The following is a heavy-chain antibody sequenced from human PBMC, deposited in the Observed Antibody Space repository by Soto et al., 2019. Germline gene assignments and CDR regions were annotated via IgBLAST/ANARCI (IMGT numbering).Heavy chain of an antibody. Sequence: ITLKESGPTLVKPTQTLTLTCTFSGFSLNTGGVGVGWVRQPRGKAMEWLALIYWDDDERYRPSLRSRLNITKATINEQVVLTMTNTDPEDTATYSCVRNWRYYGGDYYYGMDAWGQGTTVTVSS. D-gene: IGHD3-10*01. J-gene: IGHJ6*02. CDR2: IYWDDDE. CDR3: VRNWRYYGGDYYYGMDA. V-gene: IGHV2-5*02. CDR1: GFSLNTGGVG.